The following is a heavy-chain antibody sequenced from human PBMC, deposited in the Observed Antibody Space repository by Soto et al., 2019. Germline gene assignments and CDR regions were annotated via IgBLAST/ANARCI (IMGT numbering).Heavy chain of an antibody. J-gene: IGHJ4*02. V-gene: IGHV4-59*01. CDR3: TSSYSTSSSPDY. CDR2: VYHSGST. D-gene: IGHD6-6*01. CDR1: GCSISNYY. Sequence: SETLSLTCGVSGCSISNYYWNWIRQPPGRGLEWIGYVYHSGSTNYNPSLKSRVSMSVDVSRNHFSLTLHSVTAADTAVYFCTSSYSTSSSPDYWGQGTLVPVSS.